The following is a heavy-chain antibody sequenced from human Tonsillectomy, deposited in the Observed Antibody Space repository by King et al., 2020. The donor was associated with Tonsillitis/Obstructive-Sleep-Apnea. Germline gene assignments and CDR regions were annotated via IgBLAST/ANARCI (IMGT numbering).Heavy chain of an antibody. CDR1: GGSFSGHY. V-gene: IGHV4-34*01. CDR2: INHRGST. D-gene: IGHD1-20*01. CDR3: ARRQSVTVVPFDY. Sequence: VQLQQWGAGLLKPSETLSLTCAVYGGSFSGHYWSWIRQPPGKGLEWIGEINHRGSTNYNTSLKSRVTISVDTSKNQFSLNLSSVTAADTAVYYCARRQSVTVVPFDYWGQGTLVTVSS. J-gene: IGHJ4*02.